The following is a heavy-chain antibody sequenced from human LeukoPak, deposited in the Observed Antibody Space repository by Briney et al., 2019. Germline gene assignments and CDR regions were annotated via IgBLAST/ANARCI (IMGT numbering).Heavy chain of an antibody. V-gene: IGHV3-23*01. CDR3: AKSESIAAAGSLSDY. CDR1: GFTFSSYA. D-gene: IGHD6-13*01. CDR2: ISGSGGST. J-gene: IGHJ4*02. Sequence: GGSLRLSCAASGFTFSSYAMSWVRQAPGKGLEWVSAISGSGGSTYYADSVKGRVTISRDNSKNTLYLQMNSLRAEDTAVYYCAKSESIAAAGSLSDYWGQGTLVTVSS.